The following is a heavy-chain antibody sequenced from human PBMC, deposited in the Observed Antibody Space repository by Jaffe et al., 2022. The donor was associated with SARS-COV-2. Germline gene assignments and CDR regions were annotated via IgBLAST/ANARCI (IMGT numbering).Heavy chain of an antibody. Sequence: EVQLLESGGGLVQPGGSLRLSCAASGFTFSSYAMSWVRQAPGKGLEWVSAISGSGGSTYYADSVKGRFTISRDNSKNTLYLQMNSLRAEDTAVYYCAARGLMVYASTVGFDPWGQGTLVTVSS. CDR2: ISGSGGST. V-gene: IGHV3-23*01. D-gene: IGHD2-8*01. CDR1: GFTFSSYA. J-gene: IGHJ5*02. CDR3: AARGLMVYASTVGFDP.